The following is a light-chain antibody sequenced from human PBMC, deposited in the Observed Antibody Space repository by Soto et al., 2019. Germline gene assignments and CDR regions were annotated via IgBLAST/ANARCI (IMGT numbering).Light chain of an antibody. CDR1: QGINNF. V-gene: IGKV1-27*01. Sequence: DIQMTQSPYSLSASVGDRVIITCRASQGINNFLAWYQQKPGKAPELLIYGVSTLRSGVPSRFSGSGSGTDFTLAISSLQPEDVATYYCQKYDSAPLTFGGGNKVEIK. CDR3: QKYDSAPLT. CDR2: GVS. J-gene: IGKJ4*01.